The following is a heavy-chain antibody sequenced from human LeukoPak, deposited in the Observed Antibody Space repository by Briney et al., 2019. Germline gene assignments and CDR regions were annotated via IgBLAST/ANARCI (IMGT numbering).Heavy chain of an antibody. Sequence: PGGSLRLSCAASGFTFSSYSMNWVRQAPGKGLEWVSYISSSSSTIYYADSVKGRFTISRDNAKNSLYLQMNSLRAEDTAVYYCAKQAAAGTTVHFDYWGQGTLVTVSS. CDR3: AKQAAAGTTVHFDY. V-gene: IGHV3-48*01. J-gene: IGHJ4*02. D-gene: IGHD6-13*01. CDR1: GFTFSSYS. CDR2: ISSSSSTI.